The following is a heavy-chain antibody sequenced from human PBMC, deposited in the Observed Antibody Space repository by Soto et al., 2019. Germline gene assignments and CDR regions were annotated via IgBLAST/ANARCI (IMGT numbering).Heavy chain of an antibody. J-gene: IGHJ5*02. Sequence: EVQLVESGGGLVKPGGSLRLSCAASGFTFSNAWMSWVRQAPGKGLEWVGRIKSKTDGGTTDYAAPVKGRFTISRDDSKNTLYLQMNSMKTEDTAVYYCTTCTELPHNWFYPWGQGTLVTVSS. D-gene: IGHD3-10*01. V-gene: IGHV3-15*01. CDR2: IKSKTDGGTT. CDR3: TTCTELPHNWFYP. CDR1: GFTFSNAW.